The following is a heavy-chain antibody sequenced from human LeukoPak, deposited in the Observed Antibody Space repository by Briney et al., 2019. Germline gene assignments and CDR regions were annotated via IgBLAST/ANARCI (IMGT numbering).Heavy chain of an antibody. J-gene: IGHJ4*02. CDR3: TTRIPVAAPWDY. CDR2: IKSKTDGGTT. CDR1: GFTFSNAW. Sequence: PGGSLRLSCAASGFTFSNAWMSWVRQAPGKGLEWVGRIKSKTDGGTTDYAAPVKGRFTISRDDSKNTLYLQMNSLKTEDTAAYYCTTRIPVAAPWDYWGQGTLVTVSS. V-gene: IGHV3-15*01. D-gene: IGHD6-19*01.